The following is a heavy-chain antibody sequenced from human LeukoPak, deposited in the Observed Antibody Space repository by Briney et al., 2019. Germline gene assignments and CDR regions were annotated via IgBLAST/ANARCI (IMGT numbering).Heavy chain of an antibody. CDR3: ARKDCGGDCLDY. J-gene: IGHJ4*02. CDR1: GYTFTSYY. Sequence: GSSVKVSCKASGYTFTSYYMHWVRQAPGQGLEWMGIINPSGGSTSYAQKFQGRVTMTRDTSTSTVYMELSSLRSEDTAVYYCARKDCGGDCLDYWGQGTLVTVSS. D-gene: IGHD2-21*02. V-gene: IGHV1-46*01. CDR2: INPSGGST.